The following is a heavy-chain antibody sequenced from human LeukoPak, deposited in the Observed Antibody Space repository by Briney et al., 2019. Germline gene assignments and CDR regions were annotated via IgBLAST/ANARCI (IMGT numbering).Heavy chain of an antibody. Sequence: GGSLRLSCAASGYTFTSYGISWVRQAPGQGLEWMGWISAYNGNTNYAQKLQGRVTMTTDTSTSTAYMELRSLRSDDTAVYYCARDRRVVAATLRYYYGMDVWGQGTTVTVSS. CDR3: ARDRRVVAATLRYYYGMDV. CDR1: GYTFTSYG. D-gene: IGHD2-15*01. J-gene: IGHJ6*02. V-gene: IGHV1-18*01. CDR2: ISAYNGNT.